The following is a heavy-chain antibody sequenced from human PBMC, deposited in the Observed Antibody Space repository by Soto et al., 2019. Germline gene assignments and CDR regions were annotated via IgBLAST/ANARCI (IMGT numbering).Heavy chain of an antibody. Sequence: SETLSPTCPFSCWPISPYFLTRLPQPPGNGLEWLGYTYYGGSTSYNPSLKSRVTISLETSRSQISLRLTSVTAADTAVYYCARGVRYFRTLVGVWFDPWGQGTLVTVSS. CDR3: ARGVRYFRTLVGVWFDP. CDR2: TYYGGST. J-gene: IGHJ5*02. CDR1: CWPISPYF. D-gene: IGHD3-9*01. V-gene: IGHV4-59*08.